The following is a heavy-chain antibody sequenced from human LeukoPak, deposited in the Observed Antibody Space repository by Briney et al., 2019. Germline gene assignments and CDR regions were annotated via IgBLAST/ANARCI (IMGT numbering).Heavy chain of an antibody. J-gene: IGHJ3*02. Sequence: GESLKISCKGSGYTFSDYWVGWVRQMPGKGLEWMGIIYPGDSDTRYSPSFQGQVTISADKSISTAYLQWSSLKASDTAMYYCARVGVDAFDIWGQGTMVTVSS. CDR3: ARVGVDAFDI. V-gene: IGHV5-51*01. D-gene: IGHD1-26*01. CDR2: IYPGDSDT. CDR1: GYTFSDYW.